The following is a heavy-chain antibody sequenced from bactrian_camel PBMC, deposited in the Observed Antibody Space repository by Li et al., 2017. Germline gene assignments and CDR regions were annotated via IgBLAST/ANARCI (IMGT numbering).Heavy chain of an antibody. V-gene: IGHV3S1*01. D-gene: IGHD5*01. CDR3: AANTIFRGAHRVPWSEDVAY. CDR1: GYTNSGGC. Sequence: QLVESGGGSVQSGGSLTLTCVVSGYTNSGGCMGWFRQIPGKEREGVAAIFTGSGRDYYAASVTGRFTISQDNTKTTVYLQMDNLQPEDTAIYYCAANTIFRGAHRVPWSEDVAYWGQGTQVTVS. CDR2: IFTGSGRD. J-gene: IGHJ4*01.